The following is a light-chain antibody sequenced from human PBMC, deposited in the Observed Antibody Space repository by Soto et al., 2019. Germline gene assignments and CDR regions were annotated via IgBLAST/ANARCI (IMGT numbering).Light chain of an antibody. V-gene: IGLV2-14*01. J-gene: IGLJ1*01. CDR2: DVS. Sequence: QSVLTQPASVSGSPGQSITISCTGTSSDVGGYNYVSWYQQHPGKAPKLMIYDVSNRPSGVSNRFTGSKSGNTASLTISGLQAENEPNYYCSSYTTSSPLGALGTGTKVTVL. CDR1: SSDVGGYNY. CDR3: SSYTTSSPLGA.